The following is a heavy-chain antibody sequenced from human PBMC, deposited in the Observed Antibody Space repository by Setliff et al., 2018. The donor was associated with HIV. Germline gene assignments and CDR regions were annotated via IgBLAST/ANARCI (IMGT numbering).Heavy chain of an antibody. CDR1: GVTSGDYY. CDR2: IYSSGTK. CDR3: ARGFCSGGFCHPNFYHYVDV. D-gene: IGHD2-15*01. V-gene: IGHV4-31*03. J-gene: IGHJ6*03. Sequence: SETLSLTCTFSGVTSGDYYWTWIRQHPVKGLEWIGYIYSSGTKYYNPSLKSRLAISLDTSKNQFSLNLKSVTAADAAVYYCARGFCSGGFCHPNFYHYVDVWGKGTTVTVSS.